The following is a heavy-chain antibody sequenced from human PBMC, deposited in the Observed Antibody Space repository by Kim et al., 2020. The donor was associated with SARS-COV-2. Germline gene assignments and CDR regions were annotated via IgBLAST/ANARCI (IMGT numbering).Heavy chain of an antibody. CDR2: T. J-gene: IGHJ4*02. Sequence: THTAQMFQGTVTMTTDTSTSTAYIELRSLRSDDTAVYYCARQAVAGSFDYWGQGTLVTVSS. CDR3: ARQAVAGSFDY. V-gene: IGHV1-18*01. D-gene: IGHD6-19*01.